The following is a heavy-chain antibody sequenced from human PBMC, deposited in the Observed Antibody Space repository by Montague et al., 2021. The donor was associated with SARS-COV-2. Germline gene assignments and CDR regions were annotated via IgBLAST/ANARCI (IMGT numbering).Heavy chain of an antibody. CDR3: ARQPYLASAYYFDY. CDR2: IFHSGHT. V-gene: IGHV4-59*01. J-gene: IGHJ4*02. CDR1: GASITTYY. Sequence: SETLSLTCSVSGASITTYYWSWIRQAPGKGLEWIAYIFHSGHTNYNPSLRSRVAISIDTSRDQFSLSLTSITAADTAVYYCARQPYLASAYYFDYSGLGTLVTVSS. D-gene: IGHD3-10*01.